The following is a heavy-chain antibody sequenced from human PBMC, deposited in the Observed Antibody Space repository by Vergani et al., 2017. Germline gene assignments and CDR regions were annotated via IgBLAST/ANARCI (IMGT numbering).Heavy chain of an antibody. CDR1: GFSFSNAW. V-gene: IGHV3-7*01. Sequence: EVQLVESGGGLVKPGGSLRLSCAASGFSFSNAWMTWVRQAPGKGLEWVANIEDDGDDKNYADSVKGRFTISRDNADNSVYLQMNSLRPVDTAVYYCARDIPRGASYFDFWGRGALVIVSS. CDR2: IEDDGDDK. J-gene: IGHJ4*02. CDR3: ARDIPRGASYFDF. D-gene: IGHD2-21*01.